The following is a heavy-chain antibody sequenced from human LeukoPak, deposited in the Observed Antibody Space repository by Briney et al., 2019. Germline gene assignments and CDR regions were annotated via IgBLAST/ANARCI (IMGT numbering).Heavy chain of an antibody. Sequence: PGGSLRLSCAASGFTFRSYHMSWVRQAPGKGLDWVSSLSGSGGSTYYADSVKGRFTISRDNSKNTLYLQMNSLRAEDTAVYYCAKNGAGSSWKGGYFDYWGQGTLVTVSS. CDR2: LSGSGGST. CDR1: GFTFRSYH. V-gene: IGHV3-23*01. J-gene: IGHJ4*02. D-gene: IGHD6-13*01. CDR3: AKNGAGSSWKGGYFDY.